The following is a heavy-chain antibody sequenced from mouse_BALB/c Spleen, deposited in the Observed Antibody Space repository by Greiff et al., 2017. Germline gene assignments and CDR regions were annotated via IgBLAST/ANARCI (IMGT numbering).Heavy chain of an antibody. CDR1: GYSITSDYA. J-gene: IGHJ2*01. V-gene: IGHV3-2*02. CDR3: ARWGYGSSLGY. Sequence: EVMLVESGPGLVKPSQSLSLTCTVTGYSITSDYAWNWIRQFPGNKLEWMGYISYSGSTSYNPSLKSRISITRDTSKNQFFLQLNSVTTEDTATYYCARWGYGSSLGYWGQGTTLTVSS. D-gene: IGHD1-1*01. CDR2: ISYSGST.